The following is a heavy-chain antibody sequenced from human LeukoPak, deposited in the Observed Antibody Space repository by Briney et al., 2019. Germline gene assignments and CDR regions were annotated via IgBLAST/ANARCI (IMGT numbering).Heavy chain of an antibody. D-gene: IGHD4/OR15-4a*01. CDR1: GYSFSSYW. CDR2: IYPGDSGT. V-gene: IGHV5-51*01. CDR3: ARRVLDYFEH. J-gene: IGHJ4*02. Sequence: GESLKISCKGSGYSFSSYWIGWVRQMPGKGLEWMGIIYPGDSGTRYSPSFQGQVTISVDKSISTAYVQWSSQKASDTAMYYCARRVLDYFEHWGQGTLVTVSS.